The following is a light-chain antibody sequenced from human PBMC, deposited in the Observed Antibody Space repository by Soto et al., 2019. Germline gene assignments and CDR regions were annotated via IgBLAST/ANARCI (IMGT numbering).Light chain of an antibody. Sequence: QSALTQPPSASGSPGQSVTISCTGTSSDVGGYIYVSWYQQHPGRPPKLMIYDVARWPSGVPDRFSGSKSGNTASLTISGLQAEDEADYFCCSYAGGYTYLFGTGTKLTVL. CDR1: SSDVGGYIY. CDR2: DVA. CDR3: CSYAGGYTYL. V-gene: IGLV2-11*01. J-gene: IGLJ1*01.